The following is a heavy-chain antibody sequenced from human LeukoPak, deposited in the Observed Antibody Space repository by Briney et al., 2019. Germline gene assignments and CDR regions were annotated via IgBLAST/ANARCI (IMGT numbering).Heavy chain of an antibody. CDR3: TTDYDILTGYYFGY. V-gene: IGHV3-15*01. CDR2: IKSKTDGGTT. D-gene: IGHD3-9*01. J-gene: IGHJ4*02. Sequence: PGGSLRLSCAASGFTFSNTWMSWVRQAPGKGLEWVGRIKSKTDGGTTDFPAPVKGRFTISRDDSKNTLYLQMNSLKTEDTAMYYCTTDYDILTGYYFGYRGQGTLVTVSS. CDR1: GFTFSNTW.